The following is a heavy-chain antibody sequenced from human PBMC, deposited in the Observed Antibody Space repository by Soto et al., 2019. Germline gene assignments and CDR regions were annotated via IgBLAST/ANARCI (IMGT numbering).Heavy chain of an antibody. J-gene: IGHJ4*02. Sequence: SETLSLTCAVYGGSFSGYYWSWIRQPPGQGLEWIGEINHSGSTNYNPSLKSRVTISVDTSKNQFSLKLSSVTAADTAVYYCARGLFSVPYYYDSSGYSLDYWGQGTLVTVS. CDR3: ARGLFSVPYYYDSSGYSLDY. CDR1: GGSFSGYY. V-gene: IGHV4-34*01. CDR2: INHSGST. D-gene: IGHD3-22*01.